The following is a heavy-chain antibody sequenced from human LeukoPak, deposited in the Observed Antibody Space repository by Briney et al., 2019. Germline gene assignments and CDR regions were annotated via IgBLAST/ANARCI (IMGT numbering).Heavy chain of an antibody. V-gene: IGHV1-46*01. CDR3: ARGDYGDPYFFDY. CDR1: GYTFTRYY. D-gene: IGHD4-17*01. CDR2: INPSGGST. Sequence: GSVNVSCKASGYTFTRYYIHWVREAPGQELEWRGVINPSGGSTSYAQKFQGRVTMTRDTSTSTVYMELSSLRSEDTAVYYCARGDYGDPYFFDYWGQGTLVTASS. J-gene: IGHJ4*02.